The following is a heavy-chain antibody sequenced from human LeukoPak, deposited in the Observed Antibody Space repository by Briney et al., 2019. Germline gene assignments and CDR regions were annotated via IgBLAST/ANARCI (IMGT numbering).Heavy chain of an antibody. V-gene: IGHV3-23*01. CDR1: GFTFSSYA. CDR3: AKNDQWRLGYFDY. J-gene: IGHJ4*02. CDR2: ISGSGGST. D-gene: IGHD6-19*01. Sequence: PGGSLRLSCAASGFTFSSYAMSWVRQAPGKGLEWVSAISGSGGSTYYADSVKGRFTISRDNSKSTLYLQMNSLRAEDTAVYYCAKNDQWRLGYFDYWGQGTLVTVSS.